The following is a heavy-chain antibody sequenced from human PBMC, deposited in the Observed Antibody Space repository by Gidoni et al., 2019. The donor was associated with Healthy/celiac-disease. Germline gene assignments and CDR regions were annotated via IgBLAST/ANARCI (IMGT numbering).Heavy chain of an antibody. CDR1: GAPFRRQT. CDR3: ARDYGDTAMVYYYYYGMDV. CDR2: IIPNLGIA. J-gene: IGHJ6*02. D-gene: IGHD5-18*01. V-gene: IGHV1-69*08. Sequence: QVQLVQSAAEVKKPRSSVKVSCKTAGAPFRRQTISWVRQAPGHGLEWMGRIIPNLGIANYAQKYQGRVTITADKSTSTAYMELSSLRSEDTAVYYCARDYGDTAMVYYYYYGMDVWGQGTTVTVSS.